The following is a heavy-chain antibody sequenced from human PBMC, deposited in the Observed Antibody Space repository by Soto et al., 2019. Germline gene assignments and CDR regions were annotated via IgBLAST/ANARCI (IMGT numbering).Heavy chain of an antibody. V-gene: IGHV4-39*01. J-gene: IGHJ4*02. CDR3: ARQGGSGWSTQDY. CDR2: IYYSGST. Sequence: QLQLQESGPGLVKPSETLSLTCTVSGGSISSSSYYWGWIRQPPGKGLEWIGSIYYSGSTYYNPSLKSRVTISVDTSKNQFSLKLSSVTAADTAVYYCARQGGSGWSTQDYWGQGTLVTVSS. CDR1: GGSISSSSYY. D-gene: IGHD6-19*01.